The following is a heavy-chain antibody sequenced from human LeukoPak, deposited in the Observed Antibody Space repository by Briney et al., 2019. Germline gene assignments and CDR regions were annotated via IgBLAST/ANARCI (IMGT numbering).Heavy chain of an antibody. D-gene: IGHD6-25*01. Sequence: GGSLRLSCAASGLTFSLYAMSWVRQAPGKGLEWVSGIFGSGGTTYYADSVKGRFTLSRDNSKNTLYLQVKSLRAEDTAVYYCATGDGGGGSGYFDYWGQGTLVTVSS. CDR3: ATGDGGGGSGYFDY. J-gene: IGHJ4*02. CDR2: IFGSGGTT. V-gene: IGHV3-23*01. CDR1: GLTFSLYA.